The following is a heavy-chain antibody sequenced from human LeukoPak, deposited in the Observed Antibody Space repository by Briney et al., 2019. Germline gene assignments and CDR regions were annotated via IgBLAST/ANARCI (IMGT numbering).Heavy chain of an antibody. D-gene: IGHD3-22*01. V-gene: IGHV3-74*01. Sequence: GGSLRLSCAASGFTFSSYWMHWVRQAPGKGLVWVSRINSDGSSTSYADSVKGRFTISRDNSKNTLYLQMNSLRAEDTAVYYCAKADYYDSSGMADYWGQGTLVTVSS. CDR1: GFTFSSYW. CDR3: AKADYYDSSGMADY. J-gene: IGHJ4*02. CDR2: INSDGSST.